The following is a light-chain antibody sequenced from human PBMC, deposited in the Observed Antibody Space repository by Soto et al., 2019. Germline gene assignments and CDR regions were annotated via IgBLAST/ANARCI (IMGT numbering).Light chain of an antibody. V-gene: IGKV3D-15*01. CDR3: KQHEQRPTP. CDR2: YIS. Sequence: EIVMSKAPATLSVSQGEAASLSCRASQSAGNSLAWYQKNPGQAPRLLIYYISTRATGIPARFSGSGSGTEFTLPITSRQSEDSAVYYCKQHEQRPTPFGQGNAWRL. CDR1: QSAGNS. J-gene: IGKJ5*01.